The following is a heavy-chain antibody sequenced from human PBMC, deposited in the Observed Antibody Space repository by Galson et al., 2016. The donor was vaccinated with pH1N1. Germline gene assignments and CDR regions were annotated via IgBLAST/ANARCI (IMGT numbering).Heavy chain of an antibody. CDR2: ISVSSLST. D-gene: IGHD6-25*01. J-gene: IGHJ2*01. CDR1: GFTFTNYD. V-gene: IGHV3-23*01. Sequence: SLRLSCAASGFTFTNYDIHWVRQAPGKGLEWVSFISVSSLSTYYADSVKGRFTISRDTSKNTVYLQMNSLRAEDTAVYYCAKDHKQRAVELGNFDLWGRGTLVTVSS. CDR3: AKDHKQRAVELGNFDL.